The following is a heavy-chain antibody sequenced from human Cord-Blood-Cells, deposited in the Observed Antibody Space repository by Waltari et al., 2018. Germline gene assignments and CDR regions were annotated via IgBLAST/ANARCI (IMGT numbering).Heavy chain of an antibody. Sequence: QVQLQQWGAGLLKPSETLSLTCAVYGGSFSGYYWSWIRQPPGKGLEWIGEINHSGSTNYHPSLKSRVTISVDTSKNQFSLKLSSVTAADTAVYYCARGYRGGYYYYWGQGTLVTVSS. CDR2: INHSGST. V-gene: IGHV4-34*01. CDR1: GGSFSGYY. CDR3: ARGYRGGYYYY. J-gene: IGHJ4*02. D-gene: IGHD3-22*01.